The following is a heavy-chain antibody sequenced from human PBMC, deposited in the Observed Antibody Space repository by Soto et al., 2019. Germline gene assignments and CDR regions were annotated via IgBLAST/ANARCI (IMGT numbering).Heavy chain of an antibody. CDR3: AKEGGLSGSYYISSSYYFDY. V-gene: IGHV3-30*18. Sequence: QVQLVESRGGVVQPGRSLRLSCVASGFTVSSYGMHWVRQAPGKGLEWVAIISYDGSNTYYADSVKGRFTISRDNSKNTLYLQMNSLRAEDTSVYYCAKEGGLSGSYYISSSYYFDYWGQGTLVTVCS. CDR1: GFTVSSYG. J-gene: IGHJ4*02. CDR2: ISYDGSNT. D-gene: IGHD1-26*01.